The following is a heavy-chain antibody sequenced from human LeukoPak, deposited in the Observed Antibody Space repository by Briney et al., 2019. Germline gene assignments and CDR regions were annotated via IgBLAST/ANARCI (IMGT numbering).Heavy chain of an antibody. J-gene: IGHJ4*02. CDR1: GFTFDDYA. V-gene: IGHV3-9*01. CDR3: AKDRIAARSGTNYFDY. Sequence: GRSLRLSCAASGFTFDDYAMHWVRQAPGKGLEWVSGISWNSGSIGYADSVKGRFTTSRDNAKNSLYLQMNSLRAEDTALYYCAKDRIAARSGTNYFDYWGQGTLVTVSS. CDR2: ISWNSGSI. D-gene: IGHD6-13*01.